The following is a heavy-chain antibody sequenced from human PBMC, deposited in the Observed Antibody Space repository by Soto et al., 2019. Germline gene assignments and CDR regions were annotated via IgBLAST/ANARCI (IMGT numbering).Heavy chain of an antibody. CDR2: FIPIFGTA. Sequence: QVQLVQSGAEVKKPGSSVKVSCKASGGTFSSYAISWVRQAPGQGLEWMGGFIPIFGTANYAQKFQGRVTITADESTSTAYMELSSLRSEDTAVYYCARGNRNKLQLGYYYGMDVWGQGTTVTVSS. J-gene: IGHJ6*02. V-gene: IGHV1-69*01. D-gene: IGHD1-1*01. CDR1: GGTFSSYA. CDR3: ARGNRNKLQLGYYYGMDV.